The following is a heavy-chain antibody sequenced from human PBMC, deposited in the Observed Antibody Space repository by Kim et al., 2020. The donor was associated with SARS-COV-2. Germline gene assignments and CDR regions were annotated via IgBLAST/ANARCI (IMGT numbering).Heavy chain of an antibody. V-gene: IGHV3-21*01. CDR2: ISSSSSYI. CDR1: GFTFSSYS. CDR3: ARGDIVVVPAATTGQYYYYGMDV. Sequence: GGSLRLSCAASGFTFSSYSMNWVRQAPGKGLEWVSSISSSSSYIYYADSVKGRFTISRDNAKNSLYLQMNSLRAEDTAVYYCARGDIVVVPAATTGQYYYYGMDVWGQGTTGTVSS. J-gene: IGHJ6*02. D-gene: IGHD2-2*01.